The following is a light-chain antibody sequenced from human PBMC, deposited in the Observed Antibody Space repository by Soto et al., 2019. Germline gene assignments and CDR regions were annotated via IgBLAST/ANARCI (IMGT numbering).Light chain of an antibody. CDR2: GAS. CDR3: KQYNNWPPWT. Sequence: EIVMTQSPATLSVSPGERATLSCRASQSVSSNLAWYQQKPGQAPRLLIYGASTRATGVPARFSGSGSGTEFTLPISSLQSEDFVVYYCKQYNNWPPWTFGQGTKVEIK. V-gene: IGKV3-15*01. CDR1: QSVSSN. J-gene: IGKJ1*01.